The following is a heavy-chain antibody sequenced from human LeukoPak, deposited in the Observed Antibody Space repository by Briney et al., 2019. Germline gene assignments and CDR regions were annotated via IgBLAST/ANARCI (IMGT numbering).Heavy chain of an antibody. CDR2: IKQDGSEK. D-gene: IGHD2-15*01. J-gene: IGHJ4*02. Sequence: GGSLRLSCAASGFTFSSYWMSWVRQAPGKGLEWVANIKQDGSEKYYVDSVKGRFTISRDNAKNSLLLQMDSLRAEDTALYYCARDCSGGGCYYAVDYWGQGTLVTVSS. CDR1: GFTFSSYW. CDR3: ARDCSGGGCYYAVDY. V-gene: IGHV3-7*01.